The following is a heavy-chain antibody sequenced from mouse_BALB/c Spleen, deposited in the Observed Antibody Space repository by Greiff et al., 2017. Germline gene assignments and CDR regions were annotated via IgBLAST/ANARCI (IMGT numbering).Heavy chain of an antibody. J-gene: IGHJ3*01. D-gene: IGHD2-3*01. CDR2: ISDGGSYT. CDR1: GFTFSDYY. Sequence: EVKLMESGGGLVKPGGSLKLPCAASGFTFSDYYMYWVRQTPEKRLEWVATISDGGSYTYYPDSVKGRFTISRDNAKNNLYLQMSSLRSEDTAMYYCARGNDGYYVSWFAYWGQGTLVTVSA. V-gene: IGHV5-4*02. CDR3: ARGNDGYYVSWFAY.